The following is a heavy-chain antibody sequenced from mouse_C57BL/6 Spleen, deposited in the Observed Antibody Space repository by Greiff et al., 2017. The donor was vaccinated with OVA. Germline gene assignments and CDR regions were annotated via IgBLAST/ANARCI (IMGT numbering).Heavy chain of an antibody. CDR1: GYTFTSYW. CDR2: IDPSDSYT. V-gene: IGHV1-69*01. CDR3: ARRGYDYDAWFAY. J-gene: IGHJ3*01. Sequence: QVQLKQPGAELVMPGASVKLSCKASGYTFTSYWMHWVKQRPGQGLEWIGEIDPSDSYTNYNQKLKGKSTLTVYKSSSTAYMQLSSLTSEDSAVYYCARRGYDYDAWFAYWGQGTLVTVSA. D-gene: IGHD2-4*01.